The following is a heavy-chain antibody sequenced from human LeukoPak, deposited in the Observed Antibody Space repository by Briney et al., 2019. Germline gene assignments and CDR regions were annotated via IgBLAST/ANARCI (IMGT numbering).Heavy chain of an antibody. J-gene: IGHJ5*02. Sequence: ASVKVSCKASGYTFTSYDINWVRQATGQGLEWMGWMSPNSGNTGYAQKFQGRVTMTRNTSISTAYMELSSLRSEDTAVYYCARRSYYYDSSGYWFDPWGQGTLVTVSS. D-gene: IGHD3-22*01. CDR3: ARRSYYYDSSGYWFDP. CDR1: GYTFTSYD. V-gene: IGHV1-8*01. CDR2: MSPNSGNT.